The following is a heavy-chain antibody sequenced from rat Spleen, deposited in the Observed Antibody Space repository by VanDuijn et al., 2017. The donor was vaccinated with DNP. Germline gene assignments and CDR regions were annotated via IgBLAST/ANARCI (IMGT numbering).Heavy chain of an antibody. D-gene: IGHD1-11*01. CDR3: ARNYGLMDA. CDR2: ISSGGST. J-gene: IGHJ4*01. V-gene: IGHV2-6*01. CDR1: GFSLTSYT. Sequence: QVQLIESGPGLVQPSQTLSLTCNVSGFSLTSYTVSWVRQPPGKGLEWIATISSGGSTYYNSPLKSRLTISRDTSKSQVFLKMNSLQTEDTAMYFCARNYGLMDAWGQGTSVTVSS.